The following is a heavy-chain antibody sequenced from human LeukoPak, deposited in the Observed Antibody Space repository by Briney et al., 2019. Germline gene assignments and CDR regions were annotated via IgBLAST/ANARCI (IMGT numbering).Heavy chain of an antibody. D-gene: IGHD3-10*01. V-gene: IGHV1-69*02. CDR1: GGTFSSYT. CDR3: ARSMVRGVIITLGAFDI. CDR2: IIPILGIA. Sequence: SVKVSXKASGGTFSSYTISWVRQAPGQGLEWMGRIIPILGIANYAQKFQGRVTITADKSTSTAYMELGSLRSEDTAVYYCARSMVRGVIITLGAFDIWGQGTMVTVSS. J-gene: IGHJ3*02.